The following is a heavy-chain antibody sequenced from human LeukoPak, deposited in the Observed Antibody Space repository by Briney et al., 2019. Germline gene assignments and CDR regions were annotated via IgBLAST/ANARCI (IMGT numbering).Heavy chain of an antibody. J-gene: IGHJ4*02. Sequence: PSETLSLTCTVSGGSISSYYWSWIRQPPGKGLEWIGNIYTSGSTNYNPSLKSRVTMSVDTSKNQLSLKLSSVTAADTAVYYCARATRNYDILTGYYTPGFFDYWGQGTLVTVSS. CDR2: IYTSGST. V-gene: IGHV4-4*07. CDR3: ARATRNYDILTGYYTPGFFDY. CDR1: GGSISSYY. D-gene: IGHD3-9*01.